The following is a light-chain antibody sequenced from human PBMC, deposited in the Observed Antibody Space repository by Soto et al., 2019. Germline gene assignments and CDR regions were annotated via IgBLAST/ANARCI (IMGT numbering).Light chain of an antibody. CDR3: QRYNRSPKT. CDR2: GAS. J-gene: IGKJ1*01. V-gene: IGKV1-27*01. Sequence: DIQMTQSPSSLSASVGDRVTITCRASQGIRNYLAWYQQKPGKVPKLLIYGASTLQSGVPSRFSGSGSGTDFTLTICSLLPEDVATYYYQRYNRSPKTFGHWTKV. CDR1: QGIRNY.